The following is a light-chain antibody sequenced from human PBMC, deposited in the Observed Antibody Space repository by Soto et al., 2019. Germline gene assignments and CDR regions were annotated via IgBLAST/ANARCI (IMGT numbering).Light chain of an antibody. CDR2: DAS. V-gene: IGKV1-5*01. CDR1: QTINTR. Sequence: CRATQTINTRVAWYKQXAGKAPXXLIYDASSLGSGVPSMFSGSGSGTESTLTISGLKPDDFATYCCQQYNSWWTFGQGTKVDIK. CDR3: QQYNSWWT. J-gene: IGKJ1*01.